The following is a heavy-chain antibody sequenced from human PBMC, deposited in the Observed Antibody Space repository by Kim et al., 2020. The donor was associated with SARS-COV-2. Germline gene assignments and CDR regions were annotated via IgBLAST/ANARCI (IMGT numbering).Heavy chain of an antibody. CDR2: IIPIFGTA. J-gene: IGHJ6*02. D-gene: IGHD3-3*01. CDR1: GGTFSSYA. Sequence: SVKVSCKASGGTFSSYAISWVRQAPGQGLEWMGGIIPIFGTANYAQKFQGRVTITADESTSTAYMELSSLRSEDTAVYYCARARRVSTSPTLPITIFGVVSPYYYYGMDVWGQGTTVTVSS. CDR3: ARARRVSTSPTLPITIFGVVSPYYYYGMDV. V-gene: IGHV1-69*13.